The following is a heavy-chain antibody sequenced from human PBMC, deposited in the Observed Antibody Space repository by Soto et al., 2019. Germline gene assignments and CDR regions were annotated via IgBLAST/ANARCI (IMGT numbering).Heavy chain of an antibody. CDR3: ARGNGADSSLWYSYYYYYYDMDV. J-gene: IGHJ6*02. V-gene: IGHV4-34*01. Sequence: SETLSLTCAVYGGSFSGYYGSWIRQPPGKGLEWIGEINHSGSTNYNPSLKSRVTISVDTSKNQFSLKLSSVTAADTAVYYCARGNGADSSLWYSYYYYYYDMDVWGQGITVTVSS. CDR1: GGSFSGYY. CDR2: INHSGST. D-gene: IGHD6-13*01.